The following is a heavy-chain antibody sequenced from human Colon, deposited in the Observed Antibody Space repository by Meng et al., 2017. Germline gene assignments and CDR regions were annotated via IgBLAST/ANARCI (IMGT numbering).Heavy chain of an antibody. D-gene: IGHD5-24*01. Sequence: KVSCKGSGYSFFGYCIGWVRQMPGKGLEWMGMVYPDDSKTRYSPTFQGQVTMSVDKSISTAYLQWGSLEASDTAMYFCARLSCSIELSKTCLDYWGQGTLVTVSS. J-gene: IGHJ4*02. CDR2: VYPDDSKT. CDR1: GYSFFGYC. CDR3: ARLSCSIELSKTCLDY. V-gene: IGHV5-51*01.